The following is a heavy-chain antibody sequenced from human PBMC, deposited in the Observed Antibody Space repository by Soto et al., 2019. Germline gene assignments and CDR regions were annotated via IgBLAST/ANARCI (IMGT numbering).Heavy chain of an antibody. CDR2: INHSGST. CDR1: GGPFSGYY. D-gene: IGHD2-15*01. J-gene: IGHJ3*02. CDR3: ARSLVVVAALHAFDI. Sequence: SETLSLTCAVYGGPFSGYYWSWIRQPPGKGLEWIGEINHSGSTNYNPSLKSRVTISVDTSKNQFSLKLSSVTAAGTAVYYCARSLVVVAALHAFDIWGQGTMVTVSS. V-gene: IGHV4-34*01.